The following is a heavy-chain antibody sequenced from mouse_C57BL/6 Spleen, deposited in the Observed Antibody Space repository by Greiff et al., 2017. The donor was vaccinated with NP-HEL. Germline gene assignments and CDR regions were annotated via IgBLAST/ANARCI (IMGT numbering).Heavy chain of an antibody. CDR3: ERERGNYYSNYGFAN. J-gene: IGHJ3*01. Sequence: VQLQQPGAELVRPGSSVKLSCKASGYTFTSSWMHWVKQRPIQGLEWIGNIDPSDSETHYNQKFKDKATLTVDKSSSTAYMQLSSLTSEDSAVYYWERERGNYYSNYGFANWGQGTLVTVSA. D-gene: IGHD2-5*01. CDR2: IDPSDSET. CDR1: GYTFTSSW. V-gene: IGHV1-52*01.